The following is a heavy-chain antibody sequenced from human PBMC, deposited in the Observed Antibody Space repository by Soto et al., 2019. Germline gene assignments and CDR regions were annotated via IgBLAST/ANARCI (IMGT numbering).Heavy chain of an antibody. Sequence: QITLKESGPTLVKPTQTLTLTCTLSGSSLNTSGVGVGWIRQPPGRALEWLTVIYWDDDKRYNPSLKSRLTIAKDTSKNQVVLTVTNMDPVDTATYYCAHSSVRPYTGYVWGQGTLVTVSS. J-gene: IGHJ4*02. CDR3: AHSSVRPYTGYV. D-gene: IGHD5-12*01. CDR2: IYWDDDK. CDR1: GSSLNTSGVG. V-gene: IGHV2-5*02.